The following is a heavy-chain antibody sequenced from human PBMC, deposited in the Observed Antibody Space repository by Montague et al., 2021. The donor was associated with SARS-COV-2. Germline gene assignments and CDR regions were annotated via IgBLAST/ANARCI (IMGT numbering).Heavy chain of an antibody. V-gene: IGHV3-74*03. J-gene: IGHJ4*02. D-gene: IGHD5-24*01. CDR1: GFTFSSYW. CDR3: ARRGRAGYHYPFDS. CDR2: VSPVGNDT. Sequence: SLRLSCAASGFTFSSYWMHWVRQLPGKGLVWVSRVSPVGNDTPYTASVEGRFIISRDNVKDTLYLAMSSLGAEDTAVYFCARRGRAGYHYPFDSWGRGTLVTVSS.